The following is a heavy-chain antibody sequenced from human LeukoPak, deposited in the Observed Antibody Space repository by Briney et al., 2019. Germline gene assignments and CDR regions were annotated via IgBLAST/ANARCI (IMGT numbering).Heavy chain of an antibody. D-gene: IGHD2-15*01. Sequence: ASVKVSCKASGYTFTSYAMHLVRQAPGQRLEWMGWINAGNGNTKYSQKFQGRVTITRDTSASTAYMELSSLRSEDTAVYYCARVVVAANYYYYGMDVWGQGTTVTVSS. CDR2: INAGNGNT. CDR1: GYTFTSYA. V-gene: IGHV1-3*01. J-gene: IGHJ6*02. CDR3: ARVVVAANYYYYGMDV.